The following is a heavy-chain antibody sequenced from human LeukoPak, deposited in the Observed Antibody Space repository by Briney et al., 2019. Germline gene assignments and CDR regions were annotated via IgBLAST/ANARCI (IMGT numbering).Heavy chain of an antibody. Sequence: GGSLRLSCAASGFTFSSYAMSWVRQAPGKGLEWVSAISGSGGSTYYADSVKGRFTISRDNSKNTLYLQMNSLRAEDTAVYYCAKHMQGTLRVPDGMDVWGQGTTVTVSS. J-gene: IGHJ6*02. CDR1: GFTFSSYA. V-gene: IGHV3-23*01. CDR3: AKHMQGTLRVPDGMDV. D-gene: IGHD1-1*01. CDR2: ISGSGGST.